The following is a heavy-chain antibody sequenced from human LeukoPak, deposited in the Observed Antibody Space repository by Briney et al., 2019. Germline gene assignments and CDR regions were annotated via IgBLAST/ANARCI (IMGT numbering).Heavy chain of an antibody. CDR2: IKLDGSER. CDR3: ARDHVVPTLPFDY. J-gene: IGHJ4*02. Sequence: GGSLRLSCAASGFTFSSYWMNWVRQAPGKGLEWVASIKLDGSERYYVDSVEGRFTISRDNSKNSLYLQMNSLRAEDTAVYYCARDHVVPTLPFDYWGQGTLVTVSS. CDR1: GFTFSSYW. V-gene: IGHV3-7*01. D-gene: IGHD5-12*01.